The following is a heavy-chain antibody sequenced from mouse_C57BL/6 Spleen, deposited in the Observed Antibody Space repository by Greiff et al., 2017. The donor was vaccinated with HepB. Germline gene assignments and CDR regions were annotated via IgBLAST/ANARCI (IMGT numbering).Heavy chain of an antibody. CDR2: ISSGSSTI. V-gene: IGHV5-17*01. CDR1: GFTFSDYG. Sequence: EVQRVESGGGLVKPGGSLKLSCAASGFTFSDYGMHWVRQAPDKGLEWVAYISSGSSTIYYADTVKGRFTISRDNAKNTLFLQMTSLRSEDTAMYYCARNWEVWYFDVWGTGTTVTVSS. D-gene: IGHD4-1*01. CDR3: ARNWEVWYFDV. J-gene: IGHJ1*03.